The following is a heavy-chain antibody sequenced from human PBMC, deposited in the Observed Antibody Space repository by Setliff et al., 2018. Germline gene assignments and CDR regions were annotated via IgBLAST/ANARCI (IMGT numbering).Heavy chain of an antibody. CDR1: GGSFSGYY. CDR3: ARYDSSGYSENYYFDY. V-gene: IGHV4-34*12. Sequence: KTSETLSLTCAVYGGSFSGYYWSWIRQPPGKRLEWIGEIIHSGNTYYSPSLKSRVTMFVDTSKNQFSLMLYSVTAADTAIYYCARYDSSGYSENYYFDYWGQGTLVTVSS. J-gene: IGHJ4*02. D-gene: IGHD3-22*01. CDR2: IIHSGNT.